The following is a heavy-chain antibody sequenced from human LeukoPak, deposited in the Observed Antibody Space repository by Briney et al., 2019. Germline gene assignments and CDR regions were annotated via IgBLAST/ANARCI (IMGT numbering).Heavy chain of an antibody. Sequence: GGSLRLSCAASGFTFSSAAMTWGRQAPGKGLEWVSTITGSDDRTYYADSVRGRFTISRDYSKNTLHLQINSLRAEDTAVYYCARAHAYSYGSPLGYWGQGTLVTVSS. CDR1: GFTFSSAA. J-gene: IGHJ4*02. CDR2: ITGSDDRT. V-gene: IGHV3-23*01. D-gene: IGHD5-18*01. CDR3: ARAHAYSYGSPLGY.